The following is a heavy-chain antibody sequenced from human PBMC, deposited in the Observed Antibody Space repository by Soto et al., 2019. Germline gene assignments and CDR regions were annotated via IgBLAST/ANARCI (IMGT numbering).Heavy chain of an antibody. J-gene: IGHJ6*02. Sequence: QPGGSLRLSCAASGFDASVNLMNWVRQAPGRGLEWVSVINGAGDTKYADSVKGRFAISRDTSRNTVYLQLNSLRAEDTAVYYCVRENYYYGMDVWGHGTTVTVSS. CDR3: VRENYYYGMDV. CDR1: GFDASVNL. CDR2: INGAGDT. V-gene: IGHV3-66*01.